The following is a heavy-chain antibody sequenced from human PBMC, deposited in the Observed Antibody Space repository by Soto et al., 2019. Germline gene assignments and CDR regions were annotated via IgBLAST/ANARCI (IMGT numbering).Heavy chain of an antibody. CDR3: AKDPTGRGYCSGGSCYKGVDY. CDR1: GFTFSSYA. Sequence: EVQLLESGGGLVQPGGSLRLSCAASGFTFSSYAMSWVRQAPGKGLEWVSAISGSGGSTYYADSVKGRFTISRDNSKNTLYLQMNSLRAEDTAVYYCAKDPTGRGYCSGGSCYKGVDYWGQGTLVTVSS. D-gene: IGHD2-15*01. J-gene: IGHJ4*02. V-gene: IGHV3-23*01. CDR2: ISGSGGST.